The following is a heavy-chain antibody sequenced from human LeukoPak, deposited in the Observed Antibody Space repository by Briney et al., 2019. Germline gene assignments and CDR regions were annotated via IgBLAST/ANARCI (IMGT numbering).Heavy chain of an antibody. J-gene: IGHJ4*02. CDR1: GFTFSSYA. V-gene: IGHV3-23*01. Sequence: PGGSLRLSCAASGFTFSSYAMSWVRQAPGKGLEWVSAISGSGGSTYYADSVKGRFTISRDNSKNTLYLQMNSLRAEDTAVYYCAEDLYPLVGATHYFDYWGQGTLVTVSS. CDR2: ISGSGGST. D-gene: IGHD1-26*01. CDR3: AEDLYPLVGATHYFDY.